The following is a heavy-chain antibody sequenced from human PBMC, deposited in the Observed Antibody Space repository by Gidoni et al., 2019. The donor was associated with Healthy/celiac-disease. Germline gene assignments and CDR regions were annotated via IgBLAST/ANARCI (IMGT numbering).Heavy chain of an antibody. CDR2: IDWDDDK. D-gene: IGHD3-10*01. J-gene: IGHJ3*02. V-gene: IGHV2-70*15. CDR1: GFSLSTSGMC. Sequence: QVTLRESGPALVKPTQTLTLTCTFSGFSLSTSGMCVSWIRQPPGKALEWLASIDWDDDKYYSTSLKTRLTISKDTSKNQVVLTMTNMDPVDTATYYCARQYYYGSGSPYDAFDIWGQGTMVTVSS. CDR3: ARQYYYGSGSPYDAFDI.